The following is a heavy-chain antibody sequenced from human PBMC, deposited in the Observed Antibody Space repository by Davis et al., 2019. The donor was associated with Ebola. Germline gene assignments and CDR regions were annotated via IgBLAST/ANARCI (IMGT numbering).Heavy chain of an antibody. CDR2: ISYDGSNK. CDR3: AKDQYSSGWYGPFDY. CDR1: GFTFSSYA. J-gene: IGHJ4*02. Sequence: PGGSLRLSCAASGFTFSSYAMHWVRQAPGKGLEWVAVISYDGSNKYYADSVKGRFTISRDNSKNTLYLQMNSLRAEDTAVYYCAKDQYSSGWYGPFDYWGQGTLVTVSS. V-gene: IGHV3-30*18. D-gene: IGHD6-19*01.